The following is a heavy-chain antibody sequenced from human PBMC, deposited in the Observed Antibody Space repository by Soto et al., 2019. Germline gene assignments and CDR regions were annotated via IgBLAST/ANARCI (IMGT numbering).Heavy chain of an antibody. V-gene: IGHV4-30-2*01. Sequence: QLQLQDSGSGLVNPSKTLSLTCAVSGGSISSGGYSGSWFRRPPGKALEWIGYIYHSGGTYYNPSLKSRVTISVDRSKNQFSLKLSSVTAADTAVYYCARGQWLVLYAFDIWGQGTMVTVSS. CDR2: IYHSGGT. CDR3: ARGQWLVLYAFDI. D-gene: IGHD6-19*01. CDR1: GGSISSGGYS. J-gene: IGHJ3*02.